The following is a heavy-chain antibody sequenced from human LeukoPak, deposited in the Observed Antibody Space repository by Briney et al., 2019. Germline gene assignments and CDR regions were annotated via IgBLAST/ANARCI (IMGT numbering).Heavy chain of an antibody. V-gene: IGHV1-69*04. CDR3: ARESIAAREKDFDY. CDR2: IIPILGIA. J-gene: IGHJ4*02. CDR1: GGTFSSYA. D-gene: IGHD6-25*01. Sequence: ASVKVSCKASGGTFSSYAISWVRQAPGQGLEWMGRIIPILGIANYAQKFQGRVTITADKSTSTAYMELSSLRSEDTAVYYCARESIAAREKDFDYWGQGTLVTVSS.